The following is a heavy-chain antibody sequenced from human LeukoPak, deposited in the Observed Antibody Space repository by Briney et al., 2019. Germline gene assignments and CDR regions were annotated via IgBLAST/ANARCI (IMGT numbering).Heavy chain of an antibody. J-gene: IGHJ3*02. CDR2: ITGRGDDT. D-gene: IGHD3-22*01. CDR1: GFTFNNYA. V-gene: IGHV3-23*01. CDR3: AKGLYDSSGYYPVDAFDI. Sequence: PGGSLRLSCAASGFTFNNYALSWVRQAPGKGLEWVSSITGRGDDTSHADSVKGRFTMSRDNFKNILYIHMSSLRAEDTAVYYCAKGLYDSSGYYPVDAFDIWGQGTMVTVSS.